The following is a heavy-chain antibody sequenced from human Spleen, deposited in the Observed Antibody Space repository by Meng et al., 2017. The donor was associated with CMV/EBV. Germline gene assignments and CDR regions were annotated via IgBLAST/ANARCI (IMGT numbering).Heavy chain of an antibody. D-gene: IGHD3-10*01. J-gene: IGHJ4*02. CDR1: GGSFSGYY. CDR2: INHSGST. V-gene: IGHV4-34*01. Sequence: QVQLQQWGAGLLKPSETLSLTCAVYGGSFSGYYWSWIRHPPGKGLEWIGEINHSGSTNYNPSLKSRVTISVDTSKNQFSLKLSSVTAADTAVYYCASFPMVRGVEPGYWGQGTLVTVSS. CDR3: ASFPMVRGVEPGY.